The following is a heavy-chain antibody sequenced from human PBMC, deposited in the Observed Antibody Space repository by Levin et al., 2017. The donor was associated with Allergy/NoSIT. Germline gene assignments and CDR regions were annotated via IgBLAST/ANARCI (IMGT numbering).Heavy chain of an antibody. Sequence: ASVNVSCKASGYSFTGHYMYWVRQAPGQGLEWMGWINPNSGGTNYAQKFKGWVTMTRDTSTNTIYMELRRLKSDDTAVYYCAREGSNDPYYFYSLDVWGQGTTVTVSS. CDR2: INPNSGGT. V-gene: IGHV1-2*04. D-gene: IGHD3-10*01. J-gene: IGHJ6*02. CDR1: GYSFTGHY. CDR3: AREGSNDPYYFYSLDV.